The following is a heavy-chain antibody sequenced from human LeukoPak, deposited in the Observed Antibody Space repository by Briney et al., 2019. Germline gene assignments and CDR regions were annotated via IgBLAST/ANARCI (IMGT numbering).Heavy chain of an antibody. J-gene: IGHJ6*03. CDR3: ARDTGLLISQYYYYYMDV. D-gene: IGHD2-15*01. Sequence: GGSLRLSCAASGFTFDDYGMSWVRQAPGKGLEWVSGINWNGGSTGYADSVKGRFTISRDNAKNSLYLQMNSLRAEDTALYYCARDTGLLISQYYYYYMDVWGKGTTVTVSS. V-gene: IGHV3-20*04. CDR1: GFTFDDYG. CDR2: INWNGGST.